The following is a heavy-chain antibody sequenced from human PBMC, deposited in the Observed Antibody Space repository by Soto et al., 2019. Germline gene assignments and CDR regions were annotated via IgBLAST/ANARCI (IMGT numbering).Heavy chain of an antibody. Sequence: SSETLSLTCIVSGGSITSYHWSWIRQFPGKGLEWIAYTSYTGNTNYNPSLKSRVTISVDTSKNQFSLKLSSVTAADTAVYYCARVGGYCSSTSCPYYYYGMDVWGQGTTVTVSS. D-gene: IGHD2-2*01. CDR2: TSYTGNT. CDR1: GGSITSYH. CDR3: ARVGGYCSSTSCPYYYYGMDV. V-gene: IGHV4-59*01. J-gene: IGHJ6*02.